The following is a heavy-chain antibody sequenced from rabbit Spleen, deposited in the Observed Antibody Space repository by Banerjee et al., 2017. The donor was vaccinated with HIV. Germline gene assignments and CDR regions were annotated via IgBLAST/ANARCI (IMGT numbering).Heavy chain of an antibody. Sequence: QEQLVESGGGLVKPEGSLTLTCTASGFTLSSYWICWVRQAPGKGLEWIACIYAAGSGITYYASWAKGRFTCSKTSSTTVTLQMTSLTVADTATYFCARDTGSSFSSYGMDLWGPGTLVTVS. CDR2: IYAAGSGIT. CDR1: GFTLSSYW. D-gene: IGHD8-1*01. J-gene: IGHJ6*01. CDR3: ARDTGSSFSSYGMDL. V-gene: IGHV1S45*01.